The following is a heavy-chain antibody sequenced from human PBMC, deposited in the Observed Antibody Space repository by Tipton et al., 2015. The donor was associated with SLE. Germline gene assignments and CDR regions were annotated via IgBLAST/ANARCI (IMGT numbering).Heavy chain of an antibody. CDR2: ISDGGGT. V-gene: IGHV4-59*08. Sequence: TLSLTCSVSGGSISSNYWIWIRQPPGKGLEWLAYISDGGGTNYNPSLKSRVTISVDTSKNQVSLKLTSVTAADTAVYYCARGKVTWRGAIIGVDVWGQGTTVTVSS. CDR3: ARGKVTWRGAIIGVDV. D-gene: IGHD2-21*02. J-gene: IGHJ6*02. CDR1: GGSISSNY.